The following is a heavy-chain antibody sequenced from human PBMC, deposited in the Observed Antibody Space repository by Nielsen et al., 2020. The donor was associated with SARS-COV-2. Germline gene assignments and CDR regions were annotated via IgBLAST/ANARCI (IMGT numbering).Heavy chain of an antibody. D-gene: IGHD2-15*01. CDR3: AKDWTAIVVVPSGGVDY. J-gene: IGHJ4*02. CDR2: ISYDGSNK. CDR1: GFTFNTYG. Sequence: GESLKISCAASGFTFNTYGMHLVRQAPGKGLEWVAAISYDGSNKYYVDSVKGRFTISRDNSKNTLYLQMSSLREEDTAVYYCAKDWTAIVVVPSGGVDYWGQGTLVTVSS. V-gene: IGHV3-30*18.